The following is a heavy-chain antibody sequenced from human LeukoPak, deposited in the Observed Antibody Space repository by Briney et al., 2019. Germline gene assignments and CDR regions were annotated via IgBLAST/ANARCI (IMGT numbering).Heavy chain of an antibody. J-gene: IGHJ4*02. CDR2: IYHTGNT. CDR1: NDSIRNYY. V-gene: IGHV4-59*01. D-gene: IGHD3-10*01. CDR3: ARGNYGSGSYYVDDFDY. Sequence: PSETLSLTCSVSNDSIRNYYWSWMRQPPGKALEWIGYIYHTGNTNYNPSLKSRLTMSIDTSKNQFSLNLNSVTAADTAVYYCARGNYGSGSYYVDDFDYWGQGTLVTVSS.